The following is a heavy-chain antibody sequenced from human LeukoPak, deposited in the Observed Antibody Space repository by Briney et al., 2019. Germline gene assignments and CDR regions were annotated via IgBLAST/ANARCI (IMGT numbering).Heavy chain of an antibody. Sequence: GGSLRLSCAASGFTVSSNYMSWVRQAPGKGLEWVSVIYSGGSTYYADSVKGRFTISRDKSKNTLYLQMNSLRAEDTAVYYCARDLYSSGWIRDNWGQGNLVTVSS. CDR1: GFTVSSNY. V-gene: IGHV3-53*01. J-gene: IGHJ4*02. CDR3: ARDLYSSGWIRDN. D-gene: IGHD6-19*01. CDR2: IYSGGST.